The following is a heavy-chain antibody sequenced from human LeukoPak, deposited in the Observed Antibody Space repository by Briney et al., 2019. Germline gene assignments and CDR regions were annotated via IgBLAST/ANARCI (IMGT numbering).Heavy chain of an antibody. Sequence: ETPSLTCTVSGGSMSSSSYYWGWIRQPPGKGLEWIGSIYYSGSTYYNPSLKWRVTISVDTSKYQFSLKLSSVTAADTAVYYCARPEDYWGQGTLVTVSS. CDR1: GGSMSSSSYY. CDR3: ARPEDY. V-gene: IGHV4-39*01. CDR2: IYYSGST. J-gene: IGHJ4*02.